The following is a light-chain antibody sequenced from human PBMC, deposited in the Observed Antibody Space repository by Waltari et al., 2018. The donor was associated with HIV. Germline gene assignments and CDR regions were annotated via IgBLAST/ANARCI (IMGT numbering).Light chain of an antibody. V-gene: IGLV10-54*04. CDR1: SNNVGHQG. CDR3: SAWDSSLSAWV. J-gene: IGLJ3*02. Sequence: QAGLTQPPSVSKDLRQTATLTCTGNSNNVGHQGAAWLQQHQGHPPKLLSYRNNNRPSGISGRFSASRSGNTASLTITGLQPEDEADYYCSAWDSSLSAWVFGGGTKLTVL. CDR2: RNN.